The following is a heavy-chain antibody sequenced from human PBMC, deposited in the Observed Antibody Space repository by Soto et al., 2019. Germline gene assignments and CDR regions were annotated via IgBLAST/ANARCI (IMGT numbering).Heavy chain of an antibody. Sequence: GGSLRLSCVASGFTFITYDIHLFRQAPGKGLEWVAVISYDERNKYYADSVKGRFTISRDNSKNTLYLQMNSLRAEDTAVYYCAKDGGVTQGYWGQGTLVTVSS. V-gene: IGHV3-30*18. CDR2: ISYDERNK. J-gene: IGHJ4*02. CDR3: AKDGGVTQGY. D-gene: IGHD3-16*01. CDR1: GFTFITYD.